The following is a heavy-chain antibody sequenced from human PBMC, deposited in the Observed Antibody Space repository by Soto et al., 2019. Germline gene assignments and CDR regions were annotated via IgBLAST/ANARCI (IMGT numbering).Heavy chain of an antibody. CDR3: ARWGNYDFWSGYTTTYWYFDL. J-gene: IGHJ2*01. CDR2: IYYSGST. V-gene: IGHV4-31*03. CDR1: GGSISSGGYY. Sequence: QVQLQESGPGLVKPSQTLSLTCTVSGGSISSGGYYWSWIRQHPGKGLEGIGYIYYSGSTYYNPSLKSRVTISVDTSKNQFSLKLSSVTAADTAVYYCARWGNYDFWSGYTTTYWYFDLWGRGTLVTVSS. D-gene: IGHD3-3*01.